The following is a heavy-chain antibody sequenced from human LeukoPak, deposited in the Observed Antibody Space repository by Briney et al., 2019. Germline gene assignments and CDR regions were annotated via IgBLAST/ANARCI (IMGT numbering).Heavy chain of an antibody. CDR2: MNPNSGNT. CDR1: GYTFTSYD. Sequence: ASVKVSCKASGYTFTSYDINWVRQATGQGLEWMGWMNPNSGNTGYAQKFQGRVTMTRSTSISTAYMELSSLRSEDTAVYYCARAPEDYYYYYGMDVWGQGTTVTVSS. J-gene: IGHJ6*02. CDR3: ARAPEDYYYYYGMDV. V-gene: IGHV1-8*01.